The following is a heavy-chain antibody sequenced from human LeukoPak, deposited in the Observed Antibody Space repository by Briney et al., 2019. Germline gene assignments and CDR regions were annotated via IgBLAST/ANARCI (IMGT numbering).Heavy chain of an antibody. CDR3: ARGYCSSTSCYFDY. D-gene: IGHD2-2*01. CDR1: GFTFDDYG. CDR2: INWNGGST. V-gene: IGHV3-20*04. Sequence: GGSLKLSCAASGFTFDDYGMSWVRQAPGKGLEWVSGINWNGGSTGYADSVKGRFTISRDNAKNSLYLQMNSLRAEDTALYYCARGYCSSTSCYFDYWGQGTLVTVSS. J-gene: IGHJ4*02.